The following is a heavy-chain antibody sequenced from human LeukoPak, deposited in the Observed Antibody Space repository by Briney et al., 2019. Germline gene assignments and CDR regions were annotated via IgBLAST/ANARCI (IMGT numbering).Heavy chain of an antibody. V-gene: IGHV3-15*01. CDR2: IKSKTDCCTT. CDR1: GFTFTNAW. Sequence: GGSLRLSCAGSGFTFTNAWMTWVGQAAGKGLEGVGRIKSKTDCCTTDYAAPVKGKFTISRDDSKNTLYVQIKSLQTEHTAMYYCVTLSGSYLEDWRQGTQVHVHS. D-gene: IGHD1-26*01. J-gene: IGHJ4*02. CDR3: VTLSGSYLED.